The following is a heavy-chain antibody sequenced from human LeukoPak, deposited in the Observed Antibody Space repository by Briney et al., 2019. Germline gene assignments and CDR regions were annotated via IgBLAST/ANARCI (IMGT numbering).Heavy chain of an antibody. Sequence: GGSLRLSCAASGFTFSSYWMSWVRQAPGKGLEWVANIKQDGSEKYYVDSVKGRFTISRDNAKNSLYLQMNSLRAEDTAVYYCARDLVPSSNWFDPWGQGTLVTVSS. CDR2: IKQDGSEK. D-gene: IGHD2-2*01. J-gene: IGHJ5*02. CDR1: GFTFSSYW. V-gene: IGHV3-7*01. CDR3: ARDLVPSSNWFDP.